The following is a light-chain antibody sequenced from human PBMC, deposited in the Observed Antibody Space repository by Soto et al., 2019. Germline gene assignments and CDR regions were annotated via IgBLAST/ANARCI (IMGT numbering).Light chain of an antibody. V-gene: IGLV2-14*03. CDR2: DVS. Sequence: QSALTQPASVSGSPGQSITISCTGTTSDVGGYIYVSWYQQHPGKVPKLMTYDVSNRPSGVSDRFSGSKSGNTASLTISGLQAEDEADYYCSSNSGSSTVFGGGTKLTVL. CDR3: SSNSGSSTV. J-gene: IGLJ3*02. CDR1: TSDVGGYIY.